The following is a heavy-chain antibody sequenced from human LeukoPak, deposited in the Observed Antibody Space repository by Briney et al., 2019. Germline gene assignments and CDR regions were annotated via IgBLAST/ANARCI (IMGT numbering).Heavy chain of an antibody. CDR2: IIPIFGTA. Sequence: SVKVSCKASGGTFSSYAISWVRQAPGQGLEWMGGIIPIFGTANYAQKFQGRVTMTRDTSISTAYMELRGLRSEDTAVYYCVRDGEGAAISVNYWFDPWGQGTLVTVSS. V-gene: IGHV1-69*05. CDR3: VRDGEGAAISVNYWFDP. CDR1: GGTFSSYA. D-gene: IGHD2-2*02. J-gene: IGHJ5*02.